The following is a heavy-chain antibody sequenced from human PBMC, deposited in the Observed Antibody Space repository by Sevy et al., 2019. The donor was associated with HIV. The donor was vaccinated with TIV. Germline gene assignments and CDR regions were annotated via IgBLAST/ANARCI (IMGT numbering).Heavy chain of an antibody. CDR2: INPNSGGT. CDR1: GYTFSDYY. D-gene: IGHD6-13*01. V-gene: IGHV1-2*02. J-gene: IGHJ4*02. CDR3: ARPGYSSSWYGGAFYY. Sequence: ASVKVSGKASGYTFSDYYIYWVRQAPGQGLEWMGWINPNSGGTKYAQQFQGRVTMTRDTSISSVSMELTSLRSDDTAMYYCARPGYSSSWYGGAFYYWGQGTLVTVSS.